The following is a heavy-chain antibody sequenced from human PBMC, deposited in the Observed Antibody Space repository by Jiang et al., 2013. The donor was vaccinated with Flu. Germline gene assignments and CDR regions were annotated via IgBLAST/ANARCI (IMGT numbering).Heavy chain of an antibody. Sequence: LLKPSETLSLTCTVSGGSISSSSYYWGWIRQPPGKGLEWIGSIYYSGSTYYNPSLKSRVTISVDTSKNQFSLKLSSVTAADTAVYYCARSPRRGNIVVVVAATTFDYWGQGTLVTVSS. J-gene: IGHJ4*02. CDR2: IYYSGST. V-gene: IGHV4-39*07. D-gene: IGHD2-15*01. CDR3: ARSPRRGNIVVVVAATTFDY. CDR1: GGSISSSSYY.